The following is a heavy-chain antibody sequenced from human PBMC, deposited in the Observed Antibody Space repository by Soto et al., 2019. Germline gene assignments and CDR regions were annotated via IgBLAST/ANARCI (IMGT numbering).Heavy chain of an antibody. CDR2: IYSGGNT. CDR1: GLTVGSNY. J-gene: IGHJ4*02. CDR3: ASPGAYCGGDCYLHY. D-gene: IGHD2-21*02. Sequence: PGGSLRLSCVASGLTVGSNYMNWVRQAPGKGLEWVSVIYSGGNTYYADSVKGRFTISRDNSKNTLYLQMNSLRVEDTAVYYCASPGAYCGGDCYLHYWGQGTLVTVSS. V-gene: IGHV3-53*01.